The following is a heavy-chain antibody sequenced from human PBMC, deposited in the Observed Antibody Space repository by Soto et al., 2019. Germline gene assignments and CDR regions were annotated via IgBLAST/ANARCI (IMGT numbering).Heavy chain of an antibody. CDR2: ISSSSSTI. J-gene: IGHJ4*02. CDR1: GFTFSSYS. Sequence: EVQLVESGGGLVQPGGSLRLSCAASGFTFSSYSMNWVRQAPGKGLEWVSYISSSSSTIYYADSVKGRFTISRDNAKNSLYLQMNSLRAEDTAVYYCARGSKGTVTTFDYWGQGTLVTVSS. D-gene: IGHD4-17*01. CDR3: ARGSKGTVTTFDY. V-gene: IGHV3-48*01.